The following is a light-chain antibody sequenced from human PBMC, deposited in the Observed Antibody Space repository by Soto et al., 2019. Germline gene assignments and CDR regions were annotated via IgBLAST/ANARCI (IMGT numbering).Light chain of an antibody. V-gene: IGKV1-17*01. Sequence: DIQMTQSPSSLSASVGDRVTITCRASQGIRNDLGWYQQKPGKAPKRLIYAASSLQSGVPSRFSGTGAATEFTLTDRSLQPEYFSTFYCLQPGTFGQGTKVEIK. J-gene: IGKJ1*01. CDR2: AAS. CDR1: QGIRND. CDR3: LQPGT.